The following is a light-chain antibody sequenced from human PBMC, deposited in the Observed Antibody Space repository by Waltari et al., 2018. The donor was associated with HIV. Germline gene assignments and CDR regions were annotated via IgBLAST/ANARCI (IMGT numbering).Light chain of an antibody. J-gene: IGKJ2*01. V-gene: IGKV1-33*01. Sequence: DIQMTQSPSSLSASVADRVTITCQASQDITNYLNWYQHKPGEAPKLLIFDASNLEIGVPSRFSGSGSGTDFTFTISSLQPEDVATYYCQQYDILYTFGQGTKVEIK. CDR1: QDITNY. CDR3: QQYDILYT. CDR2: DAS.